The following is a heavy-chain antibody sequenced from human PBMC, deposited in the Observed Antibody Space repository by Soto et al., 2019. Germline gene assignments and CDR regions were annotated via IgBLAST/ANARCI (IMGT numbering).Heavy chain of an antibody. J-gene: IGHJ6*02. D-gene: IGHD5-18*01. Sequence: ASVKVFCKASGYTFTSYGISWVRQAPGQGLEWMGWISAYNGNTNYAQKLQGRVTMTTDTSTSTAYMELRSLRSDDTAVYYCAREIQLWEDYYYGMDVWGQGTTVTVSS. CDR1: GYTFTSYG. V-gene: IGHV1-18*04. CDR2: ISAYNGNT. CDR3: AREIQLWEDYYYGMDV.